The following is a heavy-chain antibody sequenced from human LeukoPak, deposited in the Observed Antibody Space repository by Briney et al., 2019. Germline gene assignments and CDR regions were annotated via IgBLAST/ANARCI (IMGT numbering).Heavy chain of an antibody. D-gene: IGHD6-19*01. CDR1: GGSFSGYY. CDR3: ARGRAKARWQWLVGNYYYGMDV. V-gene: IGHV4-34*01. CDR2: INPSGST. J-gene: IGHJ6*02. Sequence: SESLSLTCAVYGGSFSGYYWSWVRQPPGQGLEWMGEINPSGSTNYNPSLKSRVTISVDTSKNQFSLKLSSVTAADTAVYYCARGRAKARWQWLVGNYYYGMDVWGQGTTVAVSS.